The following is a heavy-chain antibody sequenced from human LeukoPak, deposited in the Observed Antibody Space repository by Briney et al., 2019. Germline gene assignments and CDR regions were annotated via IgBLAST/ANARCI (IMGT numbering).Heavy chain of an antibody. Sequence: GGSLRLSCVASGFTFSSYAMSWVRQAPGKGLEWVSAIGDSGASTYYAESVKGRFAISRDNSKNTPYLQMNSLRAEDTAVYYCANMVRGLIINYWGQGTLVTVSS. D-gene: IGHD3-10*01. CDR3: ANMVRGLIINY. V-gene: IGHV3-23*01. J-gene: IGHJ4*02. CDR1: GFTFSSYA. CDR2: IGDSGAST.